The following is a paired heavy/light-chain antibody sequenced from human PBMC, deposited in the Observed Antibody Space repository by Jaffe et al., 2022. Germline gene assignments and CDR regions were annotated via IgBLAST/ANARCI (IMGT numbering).Light chain of an antibody. V-gene: IGKV3-11*01. CDR2: DAS. CDR1: QSVSSY. J-gene: IGKJ2*01. Sequence: EIVLTQSPATLSLSPGERATLSCRASQSVSSYLAWYQQKPGQAPRLLIYDASNRATGIPARFSGSGSGTDFTLTISSLEPEDFAVYYCQQRSNWPTFGQGTKLEIK. CDR3: QQRSNWPT.
Heavy chain of an antibody. CDR2: IYHSGST. V-gene: IGHV4-4*02. J-gene: IGHJ6*03. Sequence: QVQLQESGPGLVKPSGTLSLTCAVSGGSISSSNWWSWIRQPPGKGLEWIGEIYHSGSTNYNPSLKSRVTISVDKSKNQFSLKLSSVTAADTAVYYCARNRWNYDILTGSNPQYYYYYYYMDVWGKGTTVTVSS. CDR3: ARNRWNYDILTGSNPQYYYYYYYMDV. D-gene: IGHD3-9*01. CDR1: GGSISSSNW.